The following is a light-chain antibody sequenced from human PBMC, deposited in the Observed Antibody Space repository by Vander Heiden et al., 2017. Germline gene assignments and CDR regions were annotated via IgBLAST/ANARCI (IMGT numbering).Light chain of an antibody. CDR3: QQYNSYPWT. V-gene: IGKV1-5*01. CDR1: QSISSW. CDR2: DAS. Sequence: DIQITQPPSTLSASVGDRVTITCRASQSISSWLAWYQQKPGKAPKLLIYDASSLESGVPSRFSGSGSGTEFTLTISSLQPDDFATYYCQQYNSYPWTFGQGTKVEIK. J-gene: IGKJ1*01.